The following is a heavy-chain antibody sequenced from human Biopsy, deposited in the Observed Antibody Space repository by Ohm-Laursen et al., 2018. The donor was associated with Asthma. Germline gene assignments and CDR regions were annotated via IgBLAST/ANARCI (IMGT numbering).Heavy chain of an antibody. CDR1: GGTFSNYV. CDR2: IIPMFGTT. J-gene: IGHJ5*02. Sequence: ASSVKVSCKASGGTFSNYVFSWVRQAPGQGLEWMGGIIPMFGTTKYAQKFQARVSITADEATSTVYTELSSLRSEDTAVYYCARVLTTEEGDTWFDPWGQGTLVTVSS. CDR3: ARVLTTEEGDTWFDP. D-gene: IGHD4-11*01. V-gene: IGHV1-69*01.